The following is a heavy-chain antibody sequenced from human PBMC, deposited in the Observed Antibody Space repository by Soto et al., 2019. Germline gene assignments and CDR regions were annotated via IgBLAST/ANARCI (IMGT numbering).Heavy chain of an antibody. D-gene: IGHD2-21*02. J-gene: IGHJ1*01. CDR1: GGTFSSYA. Sequence: QVQLVQSGAEVQKPGSSVKVSCKASGGTFSSYAISWVRQAPGQGLEWMGGIIPIFGTANYAQKFQGRVTITADESTSTAYMELSSLRSEDTAVYYCARHVVVTAIHLAYFQHWGQGTLVTVSS. V-gene: IGHV1-69*01. CDR3: ARHVVVTAIHLAYFQH. CDR2: IIPIFGTA.